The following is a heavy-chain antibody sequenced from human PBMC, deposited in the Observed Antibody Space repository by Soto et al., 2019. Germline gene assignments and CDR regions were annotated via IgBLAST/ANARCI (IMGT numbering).Heavy chain of an antibody. CDR3: GHRTSLGSYHY. CDR1: GFSLSSTGVG. CDR2: IYWDDDK. J-gene: IGHJ4*02. V-gene: IGHV2-5*02. Sequence: QITLKESGPTLVKPTQTLTLTCTCSGFSLSSTGVGVGWIRQPPGKALEWLALIYWDDDKSYSPSLKSRLTITNDTSKNQVVLTMTNVDPVDTATYFCGHRTSLGSYHYWGQGTLVTVSS. D-gene: IGHD3-10*01.